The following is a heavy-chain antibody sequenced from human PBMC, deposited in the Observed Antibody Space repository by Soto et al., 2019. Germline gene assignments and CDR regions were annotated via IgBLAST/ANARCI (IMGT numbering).Heavy chain of an antibody. Sequence: GGSLRLSCAASGFTFSTYGMHWVRQAPGKGLEWVAVISYDGNNKYFADSVKGRFTISRDNSENTLSLHMNSLRTEDTAVYYCAKGVGGGAGGVAGQLDYFDHWGQGTLVTVSS. CDR1: GFTFSTYG. CDR3: AKGVGGGAGGVAGQLDYFDH. J-gene: IGHJ4*02. V-gene: IGHV3-30*18. D-gene: IGHD6-19*01. CDR2: ISYDGNNK.